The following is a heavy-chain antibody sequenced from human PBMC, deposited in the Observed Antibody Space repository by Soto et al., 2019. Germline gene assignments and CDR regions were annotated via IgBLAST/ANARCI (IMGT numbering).Heavy chain of an antibody. CDR1: GGSISSYY. D-gene: IGHD1-20*01. J-gene: IGHJ6*03. CDR2: IYYSGST. V-gene: IGHV4-59*01. Sequence: PSETLSLTCTVSGGSISSYYWSWIRQPPGKGLEWIGYIYYSGSTNYNPSLKSRVTISVDTSKNQFSLKLSSVTAADTAVYYCARNSSPGITLYYYYYMDVWGKGTTVTVSS. CDR3: ARNSSPGITLYYYYYMDV.